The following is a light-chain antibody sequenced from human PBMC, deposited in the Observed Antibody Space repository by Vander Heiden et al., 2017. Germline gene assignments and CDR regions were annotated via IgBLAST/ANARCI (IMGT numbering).Light chain of an antibody. CDR3: QQSYSIPFT. CDR1: QNINTY. CDR2: AAS. Sequence: DIQMTQSPSSLSASVGDRATITCRASQNINTYLVWYQQKPGKAPNLLVYAASTLQSDVPSRFSASGSDTDFSLTISGLHPDDFATYYCQQSYSIPFTFGQGTRLEVK. V-gene: IGKV1-39*01. J-gene: IGKJ2*01.